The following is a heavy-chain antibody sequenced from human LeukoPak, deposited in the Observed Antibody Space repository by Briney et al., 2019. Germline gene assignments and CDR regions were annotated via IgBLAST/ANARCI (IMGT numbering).Heavy chain of an antibody. J-gene: IGHJ4*02. CDR3: ARDIVPGSGSLDY. Sequence: GGSLRLSCAASRFSFSNYWMHWVRQAPGKGLVWVSRVKSGGSNPSYADSVKGRFTISRDNAENMLYLQMNTLGAEDTAVYYCARDIVPGSGSLDYWGQGTLVTVSS. D-gene: IGHD3-10*01. V-gene: IGHV3-74*01. CDR2: VKSGGSNP. CDR1: RFSFSNYW.